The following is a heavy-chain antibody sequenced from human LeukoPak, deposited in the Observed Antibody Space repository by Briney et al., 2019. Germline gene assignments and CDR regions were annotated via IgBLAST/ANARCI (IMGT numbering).Heavy chain of an antibody. CDR1: GGSFSGYY. Sequence: SETLSLTCAVYGGSFSGYYWNWIRQSPGKGLEWIGEINHSGSTNYNPSLKSRVTISVDTSKNQFSLKLSSVTAADTAVYYCARRPIAAAGTSYDYWGQGTLVTVSS. V-gene: IGHV4-34*01. CDR3: ARRPIAAAGTSYDY. D-gene: IGHD6-13*01. CDR2: INHSGST. J-gene: IGHJ4*02.